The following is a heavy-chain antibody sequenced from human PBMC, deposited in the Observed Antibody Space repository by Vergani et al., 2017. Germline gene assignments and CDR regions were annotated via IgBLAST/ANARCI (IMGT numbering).Heavy chain of an antibody. Sequence: QVQLQESGPGLVKPSETLSLTCSVSGYSISRGYYWGWIRQPPGKGLEWIATVFHSGSTNYNPSLKSRVTISVDTSKNQFSLKLSSVTAADTAVYYCARDRGIVGATTGGMDVWGQGTTVTVSS. CDR1: GYSISRGYY. V-gene: IGHV4-38-2*02. CDR2: VFHSGST. J-gene: IGHJ6*02. CDR3: ARDRGIVGATTGGMDV. D-gene: IGHD1-26*01.